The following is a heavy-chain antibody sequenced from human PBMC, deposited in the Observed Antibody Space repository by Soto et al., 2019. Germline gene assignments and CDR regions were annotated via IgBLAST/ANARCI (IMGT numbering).Heavy chain of an antibody. J-gene: IGHJ4*02. CDR2: IYYSGST. D-gene: IGHD4-17*01. CDR1: GGSLRSSTW. CDR3: VHHGGDHYCHDF. Sequence: SETLSLTCIVSGGSLRSSTWWSWVRQPPGKALEWLGEIYYSGSTKYNPSLNSRVSISADQSKNDFSLSLNSVTAADTAVYYCVHHGGDHYCHDFWGQGIPVTVSS. V-gene: IGHV4-4*02.